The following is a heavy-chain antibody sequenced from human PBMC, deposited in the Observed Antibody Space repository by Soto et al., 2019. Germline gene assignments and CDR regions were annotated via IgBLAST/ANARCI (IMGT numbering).Heavy chain of an antibody. J-gene: IGHJ4*02. V-gene: IGHV4-39*01. CDR3: ASLHYGADY. CDR2: IYYSGST. Sequence: SETLSLTCTVSGGSISSSSYYWGWIRQPPGKGLEWIGSIYYSGSTYYNPSLKSRVTISVDTSKNQFSLKLSSVTAADTAVYYCASLHYGADYWGQGTLVTVSS. CDR1: GGSISSSSYY. D-gene: IGHD4-17*01.